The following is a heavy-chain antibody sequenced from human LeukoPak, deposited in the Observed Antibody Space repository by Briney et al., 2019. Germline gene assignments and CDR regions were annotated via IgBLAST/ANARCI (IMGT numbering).Heavy chain of an antibody. D-gene: IGHD2-21*02. CDR1: GYTFTSYG. CDR2: ISAYNGNT. CDR3: ARDRYSYCGGDCYTDY. J-gene: IGHJ4*02. Sequence: GASVKVSCKAFGYTFTSYGISWVRQAPGQGLEWMGWISAYNGNTNYAQKLQGRVTMTTDTSTSTAYMELRSLRSDDTAVYYCARDRYSYCGGDCYTDYWGQGTLVTVSS. V-gene: IGHV1-18*01.